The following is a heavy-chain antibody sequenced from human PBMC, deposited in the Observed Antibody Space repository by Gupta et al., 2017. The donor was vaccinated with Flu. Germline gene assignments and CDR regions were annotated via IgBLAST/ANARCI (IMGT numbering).Heavy chain of an antibody. CDR3: ARSFAYDRSASYDY. Sequence: EVRLVVTGGGMVRTGGSLRLDGAARGVTFGTSTLTWFRQSPGKGLEWVSSISSSSSYIYYADSVKGRFTVSRDNAKNSLYLQMDSLRAEDTAVYHCARSFAYDRSASYDYWGQGTLVTVSS. V-gene: IGHV3-21*01. D-gene: IGHD3-22*01. CDR1: GVTFGTST. CDR2: ISSSSSYI. J-gene: IGHJ4*02.